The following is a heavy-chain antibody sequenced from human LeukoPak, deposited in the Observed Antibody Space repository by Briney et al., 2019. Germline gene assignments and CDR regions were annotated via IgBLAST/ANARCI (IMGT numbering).Heavy chain of an antibody. D-gene: IGHD1-26*01. CDR3: ARDLSGSYYAYFDY. CDR1: GFTFSSYS. Sequence: GGSLRLSCAASGFTFSSYSMNWVRQAPGKGLEWVAVISYDGSNKYYADSVKGRFTISRDNSKNTLYLQMNSLRAEDTAVYYCARDLSGSYYAYFDYWGQGTLVTVSS. J-gene: IGHJ4*02. V-gene: IGHV3-30*03. CDR2: ISYDGSNK.